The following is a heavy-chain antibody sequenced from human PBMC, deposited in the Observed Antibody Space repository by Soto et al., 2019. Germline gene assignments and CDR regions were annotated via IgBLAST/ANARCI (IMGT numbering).Heavy chain of an antibody. CDR3: AKQAQTLYCSGGSCYSGAFDY. Sequence: ASVKVSCKASGYTFTSYGISWVRQAPGQGLEWMGWISAYNGNTNYAQKLQGRVTMTTDTSTSTAYMELRSLRSDDTAVYYCAKQAQTLYCSGGSCYSGAFDYWGQGTLVTVSS. D-gene: IGHD2-15*01. CDR1: GYTFTSYG. CDR2: ISAYNGNT. J-gene: IGHJ4*02. V-gene: IGHV1-18*01.